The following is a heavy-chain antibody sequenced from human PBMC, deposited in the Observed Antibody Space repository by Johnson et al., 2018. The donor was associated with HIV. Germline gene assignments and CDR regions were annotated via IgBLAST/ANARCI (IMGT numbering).Heavy chain of an antibody. D-gene: IGHD5-18*01. V-gene: IGHV3-30*02. Sequence: KGRFTISRDNSKNTLYLQMNSLRAEDTAVYYCAKVDTAMVNAFDIWGQGTMVTVSS. J-gene: IGHJ3*02. CDR3: AKVDTAMVNAFDI.